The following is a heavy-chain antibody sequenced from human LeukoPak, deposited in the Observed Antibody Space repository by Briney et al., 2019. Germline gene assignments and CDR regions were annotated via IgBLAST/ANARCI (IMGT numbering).Heavy chain of an antibody. J-gene: IGHJ4*02. D-gene: IGHD3-3*01. CDR3: ARVPIFGVVTIDY. V-gene: IGHV4-59*08. CDR2: IYYSGST. CDR1: GGSISSYY. Sequence: SETLSLTCTVSGGSISSYYWSWIRQPPGKGLEWIGYIYYSGSTYYNPSLKSRVTISVDTSKNQFSLKLSSVTAADTAVYYCARVPIFGVVTIDYWGQGTLVTVSS.